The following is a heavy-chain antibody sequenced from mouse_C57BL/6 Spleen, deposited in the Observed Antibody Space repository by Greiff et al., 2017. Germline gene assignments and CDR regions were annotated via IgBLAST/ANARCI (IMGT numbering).Heavy chain of an antibody. CDR1: GFTFSDYG. CDR2: ISSGSSTI. CDR3: ARNYDSSDWFAY. D-gene: IGHD1-1*01. J-gene: IGHJ3*01. V-gene: IGHV5-17*01. Sequence: EVMLVESGGGLVKPGGSLKLSCAASGFTFSDYGMHWVRQAPEKGLEWVAYISSGSSTIYYADTVKGRFTISRDNAKNTLFMQMTSLRSEYTAMYYWARNYDSSDWFAYWGQGTLVTVSA.